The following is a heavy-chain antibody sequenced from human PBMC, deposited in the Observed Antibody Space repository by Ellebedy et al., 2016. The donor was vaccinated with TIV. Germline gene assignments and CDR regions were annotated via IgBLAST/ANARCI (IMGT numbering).Heavy chain of an antibody. CDR3: VRRSRCHVGSCSFDY. CDR1: GFTFSSYA. V-gene: IGHV3-23*01. CDR2: LSGGGGST. D-gene: IGHD2-15*01. Sequence: GGSLRLSXAASGFTFSSYAMSWVRQAPGQGLEWVSALSGGGGSTYYADSVKGRFTISRDNSRNTLFLQMSTLRAEDTALYYCVRRSRCHVGSCSFDYWGQGALVTVSS. J-gene: IGHJ4*02.